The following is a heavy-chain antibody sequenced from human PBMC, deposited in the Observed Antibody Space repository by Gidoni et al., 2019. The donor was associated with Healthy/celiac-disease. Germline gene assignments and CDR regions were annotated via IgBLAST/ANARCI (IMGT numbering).Heavy chain of an antibody. CDR2: INAGNGNT. V-gene: IGHV1-3*01. D-gene: IGHD3-10*01. Sequence: QVQPVQSGAEATKPGASVTVFCKASGYTFTSYAMHWVRQAPGQRLECMGWINAGNGNTKYSQKFQGRVTMTRDTSAGTAYMELSSLRSEDTAVYYCARPLSTIWFGELFYGMDVWGQGTTDTVSS. CDR3: ARPLSTIWFGELFYGMDV. J-gene: IGHJ6*02. CDR1: GYTFTSYA.